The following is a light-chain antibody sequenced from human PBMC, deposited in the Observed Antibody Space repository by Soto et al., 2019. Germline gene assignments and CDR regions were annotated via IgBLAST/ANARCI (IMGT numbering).Light chain of an antibody. Sequence: DIQMTQSPSTLSASVGDRVTITCRASPTISSLLAWYQQKPGRAPALLIYKASTLESGVPSRFSGGGSGTEFTLTISSLQPDDFATYFCQQYNSYPLTFGQGTRLDIK. CDR1: PTISSL. CDR3: QQYNSYPLT. CDR2: KAS. J-gene: IGKJ5*01. V-gene: IGKV1-5*03.